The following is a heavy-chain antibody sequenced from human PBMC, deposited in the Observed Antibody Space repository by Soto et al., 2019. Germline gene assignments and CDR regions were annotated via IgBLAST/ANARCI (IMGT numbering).Heavy chain of an antibody. CDR1: GFTFSSYA. J-gene: IGHJ2*01. D-gene: IGHD5-18*01. Sequence: GSLRLSCAASGFTFSSYAMHWVRQAPGKGLEWVAVISYDGSNKYYADSVKGRFTISRDNSKNTLYLQMNSLRAEDTAVYYCARDPLWGTAMVLWYFDLWGRGTLVTVSS. CDR2: ISYDGSNK. V-gene: IGHV3-30-3*01. CDR3: ARDPLWGTAMVLWYFDL.